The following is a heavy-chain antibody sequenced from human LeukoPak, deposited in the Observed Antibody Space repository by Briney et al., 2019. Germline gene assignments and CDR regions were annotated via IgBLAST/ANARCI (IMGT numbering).Heavy chain of an antibody. CDR3: AREVGATNWDNWFDP. CDR1: GGSISSYY. D-gene: IGHD1-26*01. V-gene: IGHV4-59*01. CDR2: IYYSGST. Sequence: SEALSLTCTVSGGSISSYYWSWIRQPPGKGLEWVGYIYYSGSTNYNPSLKSRVTISVDTSKNQFSLKLSSVTAADTAGYYCAREVGATNWDNWFDPWGQGTLVTVSS. J-gene: IGHJ5*02.